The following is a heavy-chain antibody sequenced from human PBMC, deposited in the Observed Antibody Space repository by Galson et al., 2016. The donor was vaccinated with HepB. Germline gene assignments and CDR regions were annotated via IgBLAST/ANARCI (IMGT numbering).Heavy chain of an antibody. CDR2: IEGDANHI. D-gene: IGHD2-2*01. V-gene: IGHV3-21*01. J-gene: IGHJ4*01. Sequence: SLRLSCAASGFNIRDYSMNWLRQAPGKGLEWVSHIEGDANHIHYRHSLKGRFTISRDIAKNSLYMELSGLGAEDTAVNYCARGHCGSTNCHRYFDYWGQGTLVTVSS. CDR3: ARGHCGSTNCHRYFDY. CDR1: GFNIRDYS.